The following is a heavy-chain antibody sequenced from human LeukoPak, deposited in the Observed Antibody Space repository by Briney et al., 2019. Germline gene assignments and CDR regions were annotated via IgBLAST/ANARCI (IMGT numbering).Heavy chain of an antibody. CDR2: IYYSGCT. CDR3: ARFAHYDFWSGTGMDV. CDR1: GGSISSYY. J-gene: IGHJ6*02. D-gene: IGHD3-3*01. V-gene: IGHV4-59*01. Sequence: PSETLSLTCTVSGGSISSYYWSWIRQPPGKGLEWIGYIYYSGCTNYNPSLKSRVTISVDTSKNQFSLKLSSVTAADTAVYYCARFAHYDFWSGTGMDVWGQGTTVTVSS.